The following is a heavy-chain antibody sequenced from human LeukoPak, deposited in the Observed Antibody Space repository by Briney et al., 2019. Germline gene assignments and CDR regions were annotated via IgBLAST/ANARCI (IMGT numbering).Heavy chain of an antibody. CDR2: INHSGST. Sequence: PSETLSLTCAVYGGSFSGYWWCWIRQPPGKGLEWIGEINHSGSTNYNPSLKSRVTISVDTSKNQFSLNLSSVTAADTAVYYCAMGPYYYDSSGYYYWGQGTLVTVSS. V-gene: IGHV4-34*01. D-gene: IGHD3-22*01. CDR3: AMGPYYYDSSGYYY. CDR1: GGSFSGYW. J-gene: IGHJ4*02.